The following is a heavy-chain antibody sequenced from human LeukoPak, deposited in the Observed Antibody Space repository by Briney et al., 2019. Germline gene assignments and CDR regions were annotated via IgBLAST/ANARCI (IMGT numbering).Heavy chain of an antibody. Sequence: GGSLRLSCAASGFTFSSYSMNWVRQAPGKGLEWVSYISSSSSTIYYADSVKGRFTISRDNAKNSLYLQMNSLRAEDTAVYYCARSVVVAPGAFDIWGQGTMVTASS. V-gene: IGHV3-48*04. CDR1: GFTFSSYS. J-gene: IGHJ3*02. CDR3: ARSVVVAPGAFDI. D-gene: IGHD2-2*01. CDR2: ISSSSSTI.